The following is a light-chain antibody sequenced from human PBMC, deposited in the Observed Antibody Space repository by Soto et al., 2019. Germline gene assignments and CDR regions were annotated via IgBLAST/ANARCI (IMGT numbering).Light chain of an antibody. J-gene: IGKJ2*01. CDR1: QSISSSY. V-gene: IGKV3-20*01. Sequence: ESVLKQSPGTVSLSPGERATLSCRASQSISSSYLAWYQQKPGQAPRLLIYAASSRATGIPDRFSGSGSGTDFTLTISRLEPEDFAVYYCQQYGSSSYTFGQGTQLEIK. CDR3: QQYGSSSYT. CDR2: AAS.